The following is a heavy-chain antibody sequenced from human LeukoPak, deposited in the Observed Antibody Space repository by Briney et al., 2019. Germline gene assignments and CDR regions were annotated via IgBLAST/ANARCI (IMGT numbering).Heavy chain of an antibody. CDR2: ISYDGSNK. CDR1: GFTFSSYA. D-gene: IGHD3-10*01. J-gene: IGHJ6*02. Sequence: GRSLRLSCAASGFTFSSYAMHWVRQAPGKGLEWVAVISYDGSNKYYADSVKGRFTISRDNSKNTLYLQMNSLRAEDTAVYYCAREKVPARPGVIAYYYYYGMDVWGQGTTVTVSS. CDR3: AREKVPARPGVIAYYYYYGMDV. V-gene: IGHV3-30-3*01.